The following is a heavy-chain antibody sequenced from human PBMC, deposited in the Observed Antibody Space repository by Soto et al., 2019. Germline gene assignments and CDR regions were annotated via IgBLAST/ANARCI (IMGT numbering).Heavy chain of an antibody. CDR3: ARDYPPYCSSTSCYPHFDY. Sequence: PGGSLRLSCAASGFTFSSYGMHWVRQAPGKGLEWVAVIWYDGSNKYYADSVKGRFTISRDNSKNTLYLQMNSLRAEDTAVYYCARDYPPYCSSTSCYPHFDYWGQGTRVTVAS. D-gene: IGHD2-2*01. CDR2: IWYDGSNK. J-gene: IGHJ4*02. CDR1: GFTFSSYG. V-gene: IGHV3-33*01.